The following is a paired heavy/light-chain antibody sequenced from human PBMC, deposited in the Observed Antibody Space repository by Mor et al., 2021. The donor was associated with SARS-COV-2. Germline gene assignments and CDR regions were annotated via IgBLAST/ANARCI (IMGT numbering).Heavy chain of an antibody. Sequence: QLQLQESGPGLVKPSETLSLNCNVSGGSISSSSYYWGWIRQPPGKGLEWIASIYYSGRTHYNPSLKSRVTISVDTSKNQFSLKLSSVSAADTAAYYCARVVVVVGSHVFDVWGQGTEVTVST. V-gene: IGHV4-39*07. D-gene: IGHD2-15*01. CDR3: ARVVVVVGSHVFDV. J-gene: IGHJ3*01. CDR2: IYYSGRT. CDR1: GGSISSSSYY.
Light chain of an antibody. CDR3: QAWDSSTTDVV. CDR2: QDN. CDR1: KLGNKY. Sequence: SYELTQPPSVSVSPGQTASITCSGDKLGNKYACWYQQKPGQSPVLVIYQDNKRPSGIPERFSGSNSGNTATLTISGTQAMDEADYYCQAWDSSTTDVVFGGGTKLTVL. J-gene: IGLJ2*01. V-gene: IGLV3-1*01.